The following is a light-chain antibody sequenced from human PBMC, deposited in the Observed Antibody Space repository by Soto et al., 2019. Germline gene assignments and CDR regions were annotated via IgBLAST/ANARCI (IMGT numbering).Light chain of an antibody. CDR3: QQYTTWLPIT. CDR1: QSVTSN. J-gene: IGKJ5*01. Sequence: EIMVNMSPAALSVSQRDRATLSCRASQSVTSNLAWYQQKPGQAPRLLIYGASTRATGIPARFSGSGSGTEFTLTISSLQSEDFAVYFCQQYTTWLPITFGQGTRLEIK. CDR2: GAS. V-gene: IGKV3-15*01.